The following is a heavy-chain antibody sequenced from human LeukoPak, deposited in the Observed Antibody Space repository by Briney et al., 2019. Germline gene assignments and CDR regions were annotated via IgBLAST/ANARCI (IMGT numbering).Heavy chain of an antibody. J-gene: IGHJ6*02. Sequence: PGGSLRLSCAASGFTLSSYAMDWVRQAPGKGLEWVAVISYDGSNKYYADSVKGRFTISRDNSKNTLYLQMNSLRAEDTAVYYCAKGPPGYSSSWLTARDYYYYYGMDVWGQGTTVTVSS. CDR2: ISYDGSNK. CDR1: GFTLSSYA. D-gene: IGHD6-13*01. CDR3: AKGPPGYSSSWLTARDYYYYYGMDV. V-gene: IGHV3-30-3*01.